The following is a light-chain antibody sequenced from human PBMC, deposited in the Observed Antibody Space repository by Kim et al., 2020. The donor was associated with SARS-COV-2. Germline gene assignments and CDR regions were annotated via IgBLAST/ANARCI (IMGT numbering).Light chain of an antibody. CDR3: QVWDSSTGV. CDR1: NIGSKN. Sequence: VALGQTSRITCGGNNIGSKNVHWYKHKPGQAPVLVIYRDNNRPSGIPERFSGSNSGNTATLTISRAQAGDEADYYCQVWDSSTGVFGGGTQLTVL. J-gene: IGLJ3*02. V-gene: IGLV3-9*01. CDR2: RDN.